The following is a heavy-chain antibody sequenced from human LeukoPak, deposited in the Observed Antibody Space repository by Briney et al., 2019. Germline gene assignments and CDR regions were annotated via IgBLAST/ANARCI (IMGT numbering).Heavy chain of an antibody. CDR3: ARHAIIAAADLWGIDY. V-gene: IGHV4-39*01. CDR1: GGSISSYY. D-gene: IGHD6-13*01. Sequence: SETLSLTCTVSGGSISSYYWGWIRQPPGKGLEWIGSIYYSGSTYYNPSLKSRVTISVDTSKNQFSLKLSSVTAADTAVYYCARHAIIAAADLWGIDYWGQGTLVTVSS. CDR2: IYYSGST. J-gene: IGHJ4*02.